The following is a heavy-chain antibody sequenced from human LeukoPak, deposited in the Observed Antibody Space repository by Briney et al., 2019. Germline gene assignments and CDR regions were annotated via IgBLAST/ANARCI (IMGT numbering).Heavy chain of an antibody. D-gene: IGHD2-2*01. CDR2: ISYDGSNK. CDR1: GFTFSSYA. J-gene: IGHJ4*02. V-gene: IGHV3-30-3*01. CDR3: ARDVVVPATYYFDY. Sequence: GGSLRLSCAASGFTFSSYAMHWVRQAPGKGLEWVAVISYDGSNKYYADSVKGRFTISRDNSKNTLYLQMNSLRAEDTAVYYCARDVVVPATYYFDYWGQGTLVTVS.